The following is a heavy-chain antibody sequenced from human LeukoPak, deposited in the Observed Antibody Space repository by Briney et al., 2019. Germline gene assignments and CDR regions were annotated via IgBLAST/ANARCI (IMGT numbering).Heavy chain of an antibody. CDR2: IYIDGNT. Sequence: GGSLRLSSAASGFTVSRNYMSWVRQAPGKGLEWVSVIYIDGNTYYADSVRGRFTISRDNSKNTVYLQMNSLRAEDTAVYHCARGDGYNFFDSWGQGTLVTVSS. J-gene: IGHJ4*02. D-gene: IGHD5-24*01. CDR3: ARGDGYNFFDS. CDR1: GFTVSRNY. V-gene: IGHV3-66*01.